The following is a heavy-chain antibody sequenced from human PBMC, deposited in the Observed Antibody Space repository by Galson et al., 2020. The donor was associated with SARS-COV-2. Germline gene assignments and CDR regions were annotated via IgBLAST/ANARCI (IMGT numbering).Heavy chain of an antibody. CDR1: GFTFSSYD. V-gene: IGHV3-13*01. J-gene: IGHJ6*03. CDR3: ARGDSSSSGYYYYCYLGV. D-gene: IGHD6-6*01. CDR2: IGTAGDT. Sequence: GGSLRLSCAASGFTFSSYDMHWVRQATGKGLEWVSAIGTAGDTYYPGSVKGRFTISRENAKNSLYLQMNSLRAGDTAVYYCARGDSSSSGYYYYCYLGVWGKGSTVTVSS.